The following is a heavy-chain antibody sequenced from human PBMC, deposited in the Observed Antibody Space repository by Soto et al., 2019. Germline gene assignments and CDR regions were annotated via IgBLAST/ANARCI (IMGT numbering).Heavy chain of an antibody. V-gene: IGHV1-18*01. CDR1: GYTFTSYG. J-gene: IGHJ6*02. CDR2: ISAYNGNT. Sequence: ASVKVSCKASGYTFTSYGISWVRQAPGQGLEWMGWISAYNGNTNYAQKLQGRVTMTTDTSTSTAYMELRSLRSDDTAVYYCARDFFDPGRKYYYDSSGYGGYYYGMDVWGQGTTVTVSS. D-gene: IGHD3-22*01. CDR3: ARDFFDPGRKYYYDSSGYGGYYYGMDV.